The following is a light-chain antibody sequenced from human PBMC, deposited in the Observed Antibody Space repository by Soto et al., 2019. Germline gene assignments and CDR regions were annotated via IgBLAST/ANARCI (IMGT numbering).Light chain of an antibody. Sequence: VLTQSPGTLSLSPGERATVSCRASQSVSSSYLAWYQQKGGQAPRLLIYGASSRATGIPYRFSGSGSGTDFTLPISRLEAEDFAVYYCQQYGSSPPYTFGQGTKLEIK. V-gene: IGKV3-20*01. J-gene: IGKJ2*01. CDR2: GAS. CDR3: QQYGSSPPYT. CDR1: QSVSSSY.